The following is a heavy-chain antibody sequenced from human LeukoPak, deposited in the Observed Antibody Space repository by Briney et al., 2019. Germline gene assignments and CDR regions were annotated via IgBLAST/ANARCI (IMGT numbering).Heavy chain of an antibody. J-gene: IGHJ6*03. CDR3: AKGAYYFRQVVIVPMDV. CDR2: ISYDGSNK. D-gene: IGHD3-22*01. Sequence: GALRLSCAASGFTFSSYAMHWVRQAPGKGLEWVAVISYDGSNKYYADSVKGRFTISRDNSKNTLYLQMNSLRAEDTAVYYCAKGAYYFRQVVIVPMDVWGKGTTVTVSS. V-gene: IGHV3-30-3*01. CDR1: GFTFSSYA.